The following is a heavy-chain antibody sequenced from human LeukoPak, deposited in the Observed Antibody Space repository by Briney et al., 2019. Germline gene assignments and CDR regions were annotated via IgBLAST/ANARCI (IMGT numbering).Heavy chain of an antibody. D-gene: IGHD3-10*01. V-gene: IGHV3-23*01. CDR1: GFTFSSYA. CDR3: ARDPDYYGSGSYFAGNFDY. CDR2: ISGSGGST. J-gene: IGHJ4*02. Sequence: GGSLRLSCAASGFTFSSYAMSWVRQAPGKGLEWVSAISGSGGSTYYADSVKGRFTISRDNSKNTLYLQMNSLRAEDTAVYYCARDPDYYGSGSYFAGNFDYWGQGTLVTVSS.